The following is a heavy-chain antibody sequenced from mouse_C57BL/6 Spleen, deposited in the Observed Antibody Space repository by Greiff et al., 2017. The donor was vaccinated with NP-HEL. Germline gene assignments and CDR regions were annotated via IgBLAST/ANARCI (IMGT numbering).Heavy chain of an antibody. V-gene: IGHV1-15*01. D-gene: IGHD1-2*01. CDR3: TRCYYGQGAMDY. Sequence: QVQLQQSGAELVRPGASVTLSCKASGYTFTDYEMHWVKQTPVHGLEWIGAIDPETGGTAYNQKFKGKAILTADKSSSTAYMELRSLTSEDSAVYYCTRCYYGQGAMDYWGQGTSVTVSS. CDR2: IDPETGGT. CDR1: GYTFTDYE. J-gene: IGHJ4*01.